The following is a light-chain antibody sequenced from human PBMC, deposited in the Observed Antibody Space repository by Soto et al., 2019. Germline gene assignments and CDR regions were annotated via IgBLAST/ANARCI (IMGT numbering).Light chain of an antibody. V-gene: IGLV1-40*01. CDR2: GNS. Sequence: QSVLTQPPSVSGAPGQRVTISCTGSSSNIGAGYDVHWYQQLPGTAPKLLIYGNSNRPSGVPDRFSGSKSGTSASLAITGLQVEDGADYYCHSSDSSLGGSLFGGGTKLTVL. J-gene: IGLJ2*01. CDR1: SSNIGAGYD. CDR3: HSSDSSLGGSL.